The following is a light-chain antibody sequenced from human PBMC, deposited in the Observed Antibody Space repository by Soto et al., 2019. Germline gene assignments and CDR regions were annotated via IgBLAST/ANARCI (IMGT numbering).Light chain of an antibody. V-gene: IGKV1-5*03. CDR3: QQYNSYSWT. Sequence: DIQMTQSPSTLSASVGDRVTITCRASQSISSWLAWYQQKPGKAPKLLIYKASSLKSGVTSRFSGSGSGTEFTLTISSLQPDDFATYYCQQYNSYSWTFGQGTKVEIK. CDR2: KAS. CDR1: QSISSW. J-gene: IGKJ1*01.